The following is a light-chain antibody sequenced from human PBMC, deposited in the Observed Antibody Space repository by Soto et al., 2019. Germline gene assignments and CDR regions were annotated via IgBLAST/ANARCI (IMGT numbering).Light chain of an antibody. Sequence: QSALTQPPSASGSPGQSVTISCTGTSSDVGGYNYVSWYQQHAGKGPKLMIYEVTKRPSGVPDRFSGSKFGNTASLTVSGLQADDVAAYYCSSFAGSDSVVFGGGTKLTVL. CDR3: SSFAGSDSVV. J-gene: IGLJ2*01. CDR1: SSDVGGYNY. V-gene: IGLV2-8*01. CDR2: EVT.